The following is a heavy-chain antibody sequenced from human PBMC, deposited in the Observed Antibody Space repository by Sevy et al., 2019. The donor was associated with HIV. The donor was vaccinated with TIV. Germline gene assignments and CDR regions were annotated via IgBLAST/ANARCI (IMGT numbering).Heavy chain of an antibody. V-gene: IGHV1-18*04. Sequence: ASVKVSCKISGYKVDMYGIAWVRQAPGRGLEWMGWISTYNGNTNYAQNFQGRVTMTTDTSTSVVYMELGGLRHDDTDVYYCARATGMAVAGTGRYFDFWGQGTLVTVSS. J-gene: IGHJ4*01. D-gene: IGHD6-19*01. CDR2: ISTYNGNT. CDR1: GYKVDMYG. CDR3: ARATGMAVAGTGRYFDF.